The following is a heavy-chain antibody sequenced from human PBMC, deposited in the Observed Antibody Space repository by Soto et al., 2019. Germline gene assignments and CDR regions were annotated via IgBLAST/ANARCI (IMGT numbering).Heavy chain of an antibody. V-gene: IGHV4-59*01. CDR2: IYYSGRT. Sequence: SETLSLTCTVSGGSIRNYYWSWVRQPPGKGLDWIGYIYYSGRTNYNPSLKSRVTISLDTSKSQVSLKLSSVTAADTAIYYCTIYQRYYSSIWYSDYHYSGMDVWGQGTTVTVSS. CDR3: TIYQRYYSSIWYSDYHYSGMDV. CDR1: GGSIRNYY. J-gene: IGHJ6*02. D-gene: IGHD6-13*01.